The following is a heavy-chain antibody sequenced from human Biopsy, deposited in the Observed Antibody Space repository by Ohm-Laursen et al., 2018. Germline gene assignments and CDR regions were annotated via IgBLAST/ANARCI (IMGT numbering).Heavy chain of an antibody. V-gene: IGHV3-53*01. J-gene: IGHJ4*02. CDR2: IYSGGNT. CDR3: ATNLKVSPGLMNFDS. D-gene: IGHD1-1*01. CDR1: KFTVSSNY. Sequence: GSLRLSCADLKFTVSSNYMTWVRQAPGKGLECVSVIYSGGNTFYADSVKGRFTVSRDTSKNTIYLQMNSLRAEDTARYYCATNLKVSPGLMNFDSWGQGTLVTVSS.